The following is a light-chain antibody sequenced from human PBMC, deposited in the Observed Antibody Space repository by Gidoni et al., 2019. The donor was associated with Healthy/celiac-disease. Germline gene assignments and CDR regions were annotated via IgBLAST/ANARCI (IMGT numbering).Light chain of an antibody. J-gene: IGLJ3*02. CDR2: QDS. V-gene: IGLV3-1*01. Sequence: SYELTQPPSVSVSPGQTASITCSGDKLGDKYACWYQQTPGQSPVLVIYQDSKRPSGIPERFSGSNSGNTATLTISGTQAMDEADCYCQAWDSSTWVFGGGTKLTVL. CDR1: KLGDKY. CDR3: QAWDSSTWV.